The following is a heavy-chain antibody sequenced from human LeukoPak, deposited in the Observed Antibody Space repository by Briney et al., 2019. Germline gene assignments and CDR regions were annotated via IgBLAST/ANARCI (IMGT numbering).Heavy chain of an antibody. J-gene: IGHJ4*02. D-gene: IGHD5-24*01. Sequence: GGSLRLSCAASGFSFGTYGMSWVRQAPGKGLEWVSGISASGDSTYYADSVKGRFTVSRDNSKNTLYLQMNSLSAEDTAVYYCAKDRGYWGQGTLVTVSS. CDR2: ISASGDST. V-gene: IGHV3-23*01. CDR1: GFSFGTYG. CDR3: AKDRGY.